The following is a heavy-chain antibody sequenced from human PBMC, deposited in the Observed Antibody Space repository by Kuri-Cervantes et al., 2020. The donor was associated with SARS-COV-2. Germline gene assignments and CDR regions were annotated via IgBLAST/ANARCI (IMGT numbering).Heavy chain of an antibody. CDR2: INHSGSA. D-gene: IGHD3-9*01. CDR3: ARAEGLYDSLTAYYRYYFDF. J-gene: IGHJ4*02. V-gene: IGHV4-34*01. Sequence: GSLRLSCAVYGGSFSGYYWSWIRQPPGKGLEWIGEINHSGSATYTPSLTNRVTISVDTSKNQFSLRLTSLTAADTAVYYCARAEGLYDSLTAYYRYYFDFWSQGGLVTVSS. CDR1: GGSFSGYY.